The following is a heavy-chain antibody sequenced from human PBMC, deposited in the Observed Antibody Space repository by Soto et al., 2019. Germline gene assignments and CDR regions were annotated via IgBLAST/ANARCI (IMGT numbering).Heavy chain of an antibody. CDR1: GFTFSSYG. CDR3: AKDFQEIVATILSYYFDY. J-gene: IGHJ4*02. D-gene: IGHD5-12*01. CDR2: ISYDGSNK. Sequence: PGGSLRLSCAASGFTFSSYGMHWVRQAPGKGLEWVAVISYDGSNKYYADSVKGRFTISRDNSKNTLYLQMNSLRAEDTAVYYSAKDFQEIVATILSYYFDYWGQGTLVTVSS. V-gene: IGHV3-30*18.